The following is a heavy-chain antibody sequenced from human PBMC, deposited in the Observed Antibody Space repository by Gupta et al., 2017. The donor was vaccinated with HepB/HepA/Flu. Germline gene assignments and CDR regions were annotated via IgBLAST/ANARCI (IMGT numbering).Heavy chain of an antibody. Sequence: VQLVQSGAEVKKPVSSVKVSCKASGGTFSSYAISWVRQAPGQGLEWMGGIIPIFGTANYAQKFQGRVTITADESKSTAYMEVSSLSSEDRAXDXCAIDGXCIGGSTYNWLDPWGQGTMVTVSS. V-gene: IGHV1-69*12. D-gene: IGHD1-26*01. J-gene: IGHJ5*02. CDR1: GGTFSSYA. CDR2: IIPIFGTA. CDR3: AIDGXCIGGSTYNWLDP.